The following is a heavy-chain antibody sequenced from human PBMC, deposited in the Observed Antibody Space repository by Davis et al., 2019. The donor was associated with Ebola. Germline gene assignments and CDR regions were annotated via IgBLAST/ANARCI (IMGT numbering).Heavy chain of an antibody. Sequence: SVKVSCKASGGTFSSYAISWVRQAPGQGLEWMGRIIPILGIANYAQKFQGRVTITADKSTSTAYMELSSLRSEDTAVYYCARDLACTGGVCYEYYFDYWGQGTLVTVSS. CDR1: GGTFSSYA. CDR2: IIPILGIA. D-gene: IGHD2-8*02. J-gene: IGHJ4*02. V-gene: IGHV1-69*04. CDR3: ARDLACTGGVCYEYYFDY.